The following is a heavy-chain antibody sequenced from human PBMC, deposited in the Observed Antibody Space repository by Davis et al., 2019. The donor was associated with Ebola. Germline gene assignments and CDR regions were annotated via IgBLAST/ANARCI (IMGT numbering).Heavy chain of an antibody. D-gene: IGHD2-8*01. CDR2: IYHSGST. CDR1: GYSISSGYY. CDR3: ARYCTNRDQMDV. J-gene: IGHJ6*04. V-gene: IGHV4-38-2*02. Sequence: SETLSLTCTVSGYSISSGYYWGWIRQPPGKGLEWIGSIYHSGSTYYNPSLKSRVTISVDTSKNQFSLKLSSVTAADTAVYYCARYCTNRDQMDVWGKGTTVTVSS.